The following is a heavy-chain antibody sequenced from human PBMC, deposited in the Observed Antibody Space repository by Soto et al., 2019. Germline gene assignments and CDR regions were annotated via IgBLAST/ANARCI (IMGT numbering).Heavy chain of an antibody. Sequence: QAGGSLRLSCAASGFTFSSYAMHWVRQAPGKGLEWVAVISYDGSNKYYADSVKGRFTISRDNSKNTLYLQMNSLRAEDTAVYYCARDVFLEWLARGYYYYYGMDVWGQGTTVTVSS. CDR1: GFTFSSYA. D-gene: IGHD3-3*01. V-gene: IGHV3-30-3*01. J-gene: IGHJ6*02. CDR3: ARDVFLEWLARGYYYYYGMDV. CDR2: ISYDGSNK.